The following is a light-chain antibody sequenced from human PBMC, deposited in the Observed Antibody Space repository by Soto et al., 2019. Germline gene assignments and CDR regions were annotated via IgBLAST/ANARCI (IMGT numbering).Light chain of an antibody. J-gene: IGKJ2*01. CDR3: QQYGSSPLYT. CDR1: QSVSSSY. V-gene: IGKV3-20*01. CDR2: GTS. Sequence: EIVLTQSPGTLSLSPGEIATLSCRASQSVSSSYLAWYQQKPGQAPRLLIYGTSSRATGIPDRFSSSGSGTDFTLTISRLEPEDFAVYYCQQYGSSPLYTFGQGTQREMK.